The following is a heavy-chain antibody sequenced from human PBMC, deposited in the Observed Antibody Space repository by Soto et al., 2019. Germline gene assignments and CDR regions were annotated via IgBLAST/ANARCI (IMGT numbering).Heavy chain of an antibody. D-gene: IGHD2-8*01. Sequence: SETLSLTCAIYGGSFSRYYWNWIRQPPGEGLEWIGEINHSGSTNYNPSLKSRVTISVDTSRNQFSLKLSSVTAADTAVYYCARGLSITNTFYYYYAMDVWGQGTTVTVS. CDR1: GGSFSRYY. V-gene: IGHV4-34*01. CDR2: INHSGST. CDR3: ARGLSITNTFYYYYAMDV. J-gene: IGHJ6*02.